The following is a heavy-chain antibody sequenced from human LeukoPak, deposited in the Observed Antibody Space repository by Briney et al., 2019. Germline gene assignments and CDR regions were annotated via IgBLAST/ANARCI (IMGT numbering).Heavy chain of an antibody. D-gene: IGHD3-10*01. J-gene: IGHJ5*02. CDR3: ARSTHNPITMVRGVISNWFDP. V-gene: IGHV1-2*02. Sequence: ASVKVSCKASGYTFTGYYMHWVRQAPGQGLEWMGWINPNSGGTNYAQKFQGRVTMTGDTSISTAYMELSRLRSDDTAVYYCARSTHNPITMVRGVISNWFDPWGQGTLVTVSS. CDR2: INPNSGGT. CDR1: GYTFTGYY.